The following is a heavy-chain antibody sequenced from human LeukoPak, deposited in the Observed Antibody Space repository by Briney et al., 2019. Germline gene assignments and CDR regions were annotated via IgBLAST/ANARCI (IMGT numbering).Heavy chain of an antibody. J-gene: IGHJ5*02. Sequence: PGGSLRLSCAASGFTFSSYGMHWVRQAPGKGLEWVAFIRYDGSNKYYADSVKGRFTISRDNSKNTLYLQMNSLRAEDTAVYYCASLTTGTNWFDPWGQGTLVTVSS. D-gene: IGHD1-1*01. V-gene: IGHV3-30*02. CDR2: IRYDGSNK. CDR3: ASLTTGTNWFDP. CDR1: GFTFSSYG.